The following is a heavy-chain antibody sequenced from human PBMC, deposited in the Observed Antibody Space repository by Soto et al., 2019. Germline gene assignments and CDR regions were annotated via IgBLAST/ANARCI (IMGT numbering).Heavy chain of an antibody. CDR2: TYYRSKWYN. Sequence: PSQTLSLTCAISGDSVSSNSAAWNWIRQSPSRGLEWLGRTYYRSKWYNDYAVSVKSRITINPDTSKNQFSLQLNSVTPEDTAVYYCPRDRTYCSGGSCFYAWFDPWGQGTLVTVSS. D-gene: IGHD2-15*01. CDR1: GDSVSSNSAA. J-gene: IGHJ5*02. V-gene: IGHV6-1*01. CDR3: PRDRTYCSGGSCFYAWFDP.